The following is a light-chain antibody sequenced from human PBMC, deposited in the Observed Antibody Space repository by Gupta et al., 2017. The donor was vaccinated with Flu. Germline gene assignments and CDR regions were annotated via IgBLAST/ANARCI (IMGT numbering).Light chain of an antibody. CDR1: QGLVYSDGNTY. V-gene: IGKV2-30*01. Sequence: DVVMTQSPLSLAVTLGQPASISCRSSQGLVYSDGNTYLHWFQQRPDQSPRRLIHQVSYRDSGVPDRFSGSGSGTDFTLTISRVEAEDVGIYYCMQGAHWPWAFGQGTKVEIK. CDR3: MQGAHWPWA. J-gene: IGKJ1*01. CDR2: QVS.